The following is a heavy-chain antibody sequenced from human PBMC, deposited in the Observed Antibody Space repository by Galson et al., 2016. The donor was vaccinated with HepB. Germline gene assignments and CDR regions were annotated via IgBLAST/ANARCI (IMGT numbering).Heavy chain of an antibody. V-gene: IGHV3-73*01. CDR3: TRHLDPGYSSSWYFWFDP. D-gene: IGHD6-13*01. CDR2: IRSKANNYAT. J-gene: IGHJ5*02. CDR1: GLTFSGSA. Sequence: SLRLSCAVSGLTFSGSAMHWVRLASGKGLEWVGHIRSKANNYATAYAASVKGRFTISRDDSKNTAYLQMNSLKTEDTAVYYCTRHLDPGYSSSWYFWFDPWGQGTLVTVSS.